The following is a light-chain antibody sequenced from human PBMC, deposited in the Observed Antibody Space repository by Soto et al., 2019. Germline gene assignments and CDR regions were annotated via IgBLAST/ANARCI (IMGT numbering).Light chain of an antibody. CDR2: EVS. V-gene: IGLV2-23*02. Sequence: QSALTQPASVSGSHGHSITVSCTGTSSDVGRYHLVAWYQQHPGKPPKLMIYEVSKRPSGVSDRFSGSKSGNTASLTISGLQAEDEADYYCSSYAGSSIYVFGTGTKLTVL. CDR3: SSYAGSSIYV. CDR1: SSDVGRYHL. J-gene: IGLJ1*01.